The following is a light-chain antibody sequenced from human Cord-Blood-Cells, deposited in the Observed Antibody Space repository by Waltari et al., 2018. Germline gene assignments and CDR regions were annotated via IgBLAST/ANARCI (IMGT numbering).Light chain of an antibody. V-gene: IGKV3-15*01. J-gene: IGKJ1*01. CDR1: QSVSSN. CDR2: GAS. Sequence: EILTTQSPATLSVSSGERATISCRASQSVSSNLAWYQQKPGQAPRLLIYGASTRATGIPDRFSGSGSGTEFTLTISSLQSEDFAVYYCQQYNNWPRWTFGQGTKVEIK. CDR3: QQYNNWPRWT.